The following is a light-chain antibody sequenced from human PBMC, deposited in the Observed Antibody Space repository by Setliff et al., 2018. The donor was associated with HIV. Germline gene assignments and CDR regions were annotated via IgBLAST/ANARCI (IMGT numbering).Light chain of an antibody. CDR2: RND. Sequence: QSALAQPPSASGTPGQRVIISCSGSISNIGSNYVCWYQQLPGTAPKLLIYRNDEWPSGVPDRFSGSKSGTSASLAISGLRSEDEADYYCAAWDDSLSGVVFGGGTKVTVL. CDR3: AAWDDSLSGVV. V-gene: IGLV1-47*01. CDR1: ISNIGSNY. J-gene: IGLJ2*01.